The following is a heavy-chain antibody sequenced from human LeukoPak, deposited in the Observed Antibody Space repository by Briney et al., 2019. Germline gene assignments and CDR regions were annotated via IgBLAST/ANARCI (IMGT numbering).Heavy chain of an antibody. CDR3: ARDDTSPPYYYMDV. Sequence: GGSLRLSCAASGFTFSSHWMSWVRQAPGKGLEWVANIKQDGSEKYYVDSVEGRFTISRDNAKNSLYLQMNSLRAEDTAVYYCARDDTSPPYYYMDVWGKGTTVTVSS. CDR2: IKQDGSEK. V-gene: IGHV3-7*01. D-gene: IGHD2-2*01. CDR1: GFTFSSHW. J-gene: IGHJ6*03.